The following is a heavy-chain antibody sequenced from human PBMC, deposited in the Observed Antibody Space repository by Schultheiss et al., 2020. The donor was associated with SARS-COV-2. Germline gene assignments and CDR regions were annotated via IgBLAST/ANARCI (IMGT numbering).Heavy chain of an antibody. CDR1: GFTFGDYA. Sequence: GESLKISCAASGFTFGDYAMSWFRQAPGKGLEWVAVISYDGSNKYYADSVKGRFTISRDNSKNTLYLQMNSLRAEDTAVYYCAKDAHITMIVVVITYFDYWGQGTLVTVSS. D-gene: IGHD3-22*01. V-gene: IGHV3-30*04. J-gene: IGHJ4*02. CDR3: AKDAHITMIVVVITYFDY. CDR2: ISYDGSNK.